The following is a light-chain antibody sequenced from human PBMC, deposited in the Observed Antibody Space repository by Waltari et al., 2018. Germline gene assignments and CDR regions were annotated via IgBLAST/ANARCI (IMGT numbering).Light chain of an antibody. J-gene: IGLJ3*02. V-gene: IGLV1-44*01. CDR1: RSTIGRNT. Sequence: QSVLTQPPSASGTPGQRVTISCSGSRSTIGRNTVNWYQQPPGTAPKPLLYSNKQRPSGVPDRFSGSKSGSSASLAISGLQSEDEADYYCASWDDSLNGLFGGGTKLTVL. CDR3: ASWDDSLNGL. CDR2: SNK.